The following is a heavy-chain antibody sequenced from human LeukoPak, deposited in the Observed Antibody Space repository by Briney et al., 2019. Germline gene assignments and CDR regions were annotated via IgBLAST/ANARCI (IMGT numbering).Heavy chain of an antibody. CDR2: IYHSGST. V-gene: IGHV4-39*07. CDR1: GGSITSSSYY. D-gene: IGHD3-10*01. J-gene: IGHJ2*01. Sequence: SETLSLTCTVSGGSITSSSYYWGWIRQPPGKGLEWIGEIYHSGSTNYNPSLKSRVTISVDKSKNQFSLKLSSVTAADTAVYYCARAPPHYGSGSGWYFDLWGRGTLVTVSS. CDR3: ARAPPHYGSGSGWYFDL.